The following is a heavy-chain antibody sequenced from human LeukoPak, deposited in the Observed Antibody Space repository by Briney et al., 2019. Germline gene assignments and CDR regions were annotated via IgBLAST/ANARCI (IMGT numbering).Heavy chain of an antibody. Sequence: GGSLRLSCAASGFTFSSYWMHWVRQAPGKGLVWVSRINTDGSSTSYADSVKGRFTISRDNAKNTLYLQMNSLRAEDTAVYYCASEGRYYGSGSYYFDYWGQGTLVTVSS. V-gene: IGHV3-74*01. CDR1: GFTFSSYW. CDR2: INTDGSST. D-gene: IGHD3-10*01. J-gene: IGHJ4*02. CDR3: ASEGRYYGSGSYYFDY.